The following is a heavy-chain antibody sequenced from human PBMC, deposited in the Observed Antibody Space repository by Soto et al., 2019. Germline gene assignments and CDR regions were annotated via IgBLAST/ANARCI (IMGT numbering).Heavy chain of an antibody. Sequence: SETLSLTCDVHGDSLSGYAWSWIRQPPGKGLEWIGEVTFRGVTNYHPSLKSRLSMSVDTSKNRISLNVSSVTAADTALYFCARKLEASIRHVEWFSYKWFDPWGPGTLVTVSS. D-gene: IGHD3-9*01. CDR2: VTFRGVT. V-gene: IGHV4-34*01. CDR1: GDSLSGYA. CDR3: ARKLEASIRHVEWFSYKWFDP. J-gene: IGHJ5*02.